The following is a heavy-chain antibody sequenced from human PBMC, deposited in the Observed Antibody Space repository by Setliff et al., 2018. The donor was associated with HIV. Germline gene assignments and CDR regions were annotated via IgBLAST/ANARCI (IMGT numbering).Heavy chain of an antibody. CDR1: GDFINNHY. CDR3: ARVEYYGSGSYYYNWYFDL. V-gene: IGHV4-59*11. CDR2: IYYSGDT. D-gene: IGHD3-10*01. J-gene: IGHJ2*01. Sequence: LSLTCSLSGDFINNHYWSWIRQPPGKGLEWIGHIYYSGDTNYSPSLKSRVTISMDTSKNQFSLKLTSVTAADTAVYYCARVEYYGSGSYYYNWYFDLWGRGTLVTVSS.